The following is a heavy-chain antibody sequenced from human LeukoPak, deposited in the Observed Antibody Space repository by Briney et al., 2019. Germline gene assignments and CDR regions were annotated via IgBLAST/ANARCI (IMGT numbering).Heavy chain of an antibody. Sequence: PGGSLRLSCAASGFTFSSYSMNWVRQAPGKGLEWVSSISISSSYIYYADSVKGRFTISRDNAKNSLYLQMNSLRAEDTAVYYCARDRWIQLWLRSGYFDYWGQGTLVTVS. V-gene: IGHV3-21*01. CDR3: ARDRWIQLWLRSGYFDY. D-gene: IGHD5-18*01. CDR2: ISISSSYI. J-gene: IGHJ4*02. CDR1: GFTFSSYS.